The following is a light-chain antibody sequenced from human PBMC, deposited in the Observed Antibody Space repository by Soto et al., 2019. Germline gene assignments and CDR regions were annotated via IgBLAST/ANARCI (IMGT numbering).Light chain of an antibody. J-gene: IGKJ4*01. V-gene: IGKV3-20*01. CDR1: QSVSSSS. Sequence: EIVLTQSPGTLSLSPGERATLSCRASQSVSSSSLAWYQHKPGQAPRLLIYGASSRATGIPDRFSGSGSGTDFSLTISRLQPEDFAVYYCQQYDVWPALTFGGGTKVDIK. CDR3: QQYDVWPALT. CDR2: GAS.